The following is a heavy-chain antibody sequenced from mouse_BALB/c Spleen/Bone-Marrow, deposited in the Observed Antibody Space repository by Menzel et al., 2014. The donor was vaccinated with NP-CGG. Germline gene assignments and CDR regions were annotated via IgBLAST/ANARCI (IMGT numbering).Heavy chain of an antibody. CDR1: GFTFSDYY. D-gene: IGHD2-1*01. J-gene: IGHJ4*01. CDR2: ISGGGSYT. Sequence: EVMLVESGGGLVKPGGSLKLSCAASGFTFSDYYMYWVRQTPEKRLEWVATISGGGSYTYYPDSVKGRFTISRDNAKNNLYLQMSSLKSEVTAMYYCARYGNYPMDYWGQGTSVTVSS. V-gene: IGHV5-4*02. CDR3: ARYGNYPMDY.